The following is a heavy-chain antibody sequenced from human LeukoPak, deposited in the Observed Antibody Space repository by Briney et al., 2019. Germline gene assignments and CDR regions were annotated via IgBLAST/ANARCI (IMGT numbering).Heavy chain of an antibody. V-gene: IGHV3-49*04. Sequence: GGSLRLSCTASGFTFGDYAMSWVRQAPGKGMEWVGFIRSKAYGGTTEHAASVKGRFTISRDDSKSIAYLQMNSLKTEDTAVYYCTRDRERYSDSSGYYNYWGQGTPVTVSS. CDR3: TRDRERYSDSSGYYNY. CDR1: GFTFGDYA. CDR2: IRSKAYGGTT. D-gene: IGHD3-22*01. J-gene: IGHJ4*02.